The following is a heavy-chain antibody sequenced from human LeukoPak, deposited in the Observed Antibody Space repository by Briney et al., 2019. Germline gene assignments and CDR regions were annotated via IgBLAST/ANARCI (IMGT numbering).Heavy chain of an antibody. CDR2: ISTRSIHI. J-gene: IGHJ4*02. CDR3: ARGYCGGDCYGD. D-gene: IGHD2-21*02. CDR1: GFTVSSNY. V-gene: IGHV3-21*01. Sequence: GGSLRLSCAASGFTVSSNYMSWVRQAPAKGLEWVSYISTRSIHIYYADSVKGRFTVSRDDAKNSLYLQMNGLRVEDTAVYYCARGYCGGDCYGDWGQGTLVTVSP.